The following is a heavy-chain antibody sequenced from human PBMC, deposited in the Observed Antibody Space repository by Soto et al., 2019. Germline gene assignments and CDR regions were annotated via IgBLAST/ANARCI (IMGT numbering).Heavy chain of an antibody. Sequence: PSDPQSLTCAVYGWAFSGTTLSWIRQPPGKGLEWIGEINHSGSTNYNPSLKSRVTISVDTSKNQFSLKLSSVTAADTAVYYCARGGGGSSSWYLRGYGMDVWGQGTTVT. V-gene: IGHV4-34*01. CDR2: INHSGST. CDR1: GWAFSGTT. CDR3: ARGGGGSSSWYLRGYGMDV. J-gene: IGHJ6*02. D-gene: IGHD6-13*01.